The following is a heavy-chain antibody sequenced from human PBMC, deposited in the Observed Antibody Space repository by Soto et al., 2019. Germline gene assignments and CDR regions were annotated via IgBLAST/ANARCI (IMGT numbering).Heavy chain of an antibody. D-gene: IGHD2-2*01. J-gene: IGHJ6*02. Sequence: ASVKVSCKVSGYTLTELSMHWVRQAPGKGLEWMGGFDPEDGETIYAQKFQGRVTMTEDTSTDTAYMELSSLRSEDTAVSYCATPSTPGGYSGIDVWGPGPTVTVSS. V-gene: IGHV1-24*01. CDR3: ATPSTPGGYSGIDV. CDR2: FDPEDGET. CDR1: GYTLTELS.